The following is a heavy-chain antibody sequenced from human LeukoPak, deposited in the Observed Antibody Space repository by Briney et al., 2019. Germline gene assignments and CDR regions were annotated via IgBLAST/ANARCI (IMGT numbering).Heavy chain of an antibody. CDR1: GFTFSSYS. J-gene: IGHJ4*02. CDR3: ASGEPPGYSYGYSVDY. V-gene: IGHV3-48*04. D-gene: IGHD5-18*01. Sequence: GGSLRLSCAASGFTFSSYSMNWVRQAPGKGLEWVSYISSSSSTIYYADSVKGRFTISRDNAKNSLYLQMNSLRAEDTAVYYCASGEPPGYSYGYSVDYWGQGTLVTVSS. CDR2: ISSSSSTI.